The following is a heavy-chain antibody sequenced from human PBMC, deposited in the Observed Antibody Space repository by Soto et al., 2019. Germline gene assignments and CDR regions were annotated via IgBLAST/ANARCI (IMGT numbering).Heavy chain of an antibody. CDR2: IWYDGSNK. J-gene: IGHJ4*02. Sequence: QVQLVESGGGVVQPGRSLRLSCAASGFTFSSYGMHWVRQAPGKGLEWVAVIWYDGSNKYYADSVKGRFTISRDNSKNTLYLKRTSLRAGDTAVYYCARGGDYVFGSVFSQMYYFDYGARGPRVTVSS. CDR1: GFTFSSYG. CDR3: ARGGDYVFGSVFSQMYYFDY. V-gene: IGHV3-33*01. D-gene: IGHD3-16*01.